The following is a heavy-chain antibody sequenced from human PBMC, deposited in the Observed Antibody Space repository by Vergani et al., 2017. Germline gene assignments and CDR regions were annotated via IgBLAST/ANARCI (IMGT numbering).Heavy chain of an antibody. V-gene: IGHV3-21*01. CDR1: GFTFSSYS. Sequence: EVQLVESGGGLVKPGWSLRLSCAASGFTFSSYSMNWVRQAPGKGLEWVSSISSSSSYIYYADSVKGRFTISRDNAKNSLYLQMNSLRAEDTAVYYCARAGGGDYGYVDYWGQGTLVTVSS. D-gene: IGHD4-17*01. CDR3: ARAGGGDYGYVDY. J-gene: IGHJ4*02. CDR2: ISSSSSYI.